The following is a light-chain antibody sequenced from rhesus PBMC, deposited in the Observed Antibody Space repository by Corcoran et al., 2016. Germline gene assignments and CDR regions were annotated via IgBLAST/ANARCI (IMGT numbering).Light chain of an antibody. Sequence: DIQMTQSPSSLSISLGDRVPITCRASQRINNDLAWYQPRPGETPKLLIYDASSLESGIPSRFSGSGSGTDFTLTINGLQSEDFATYFCQHYFRCPPTFGPGTKLDI. V-gene: IGKV1S17*01. CDR2: DAS. CDR1: QRINND. CDR3: QHYFRCPPT. J-gene: IGKJ3*01.